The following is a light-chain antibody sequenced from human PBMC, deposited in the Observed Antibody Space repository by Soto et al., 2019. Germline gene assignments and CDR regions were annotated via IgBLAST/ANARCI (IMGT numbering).Light chain of an antibody. V-gene: IGKV1-33*01. Sequence: DIQMTQSPSSLSASVGDRVTITCQASQNINNYLNWYQQTPGRAPXXLIYDASNLEAGVPSRLRGSGSGTDFTFTISRLQPEDIATYYCQQYENLPTFGQGTRLEIK. CDR1: QNINNY. J-gene: IGKJ5*01. CDR3: QQYENLPT. CDR2: DAS.